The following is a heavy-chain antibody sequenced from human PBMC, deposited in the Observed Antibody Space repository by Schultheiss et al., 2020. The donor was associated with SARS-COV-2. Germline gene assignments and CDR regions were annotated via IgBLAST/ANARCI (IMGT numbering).Heavy chain of an antibody. CDR3: ARDIPYSSSYGMDV. CDR1: GGSISSYY. Sequence: SETLSLTCTVSGGSISSYYWSWIRQPPGKGLEWIGEINHSGSTNYNPSLKSRVTMSVDTSKNQFSLKLSSVTAADTAVYYCARDIPYSSSYGMDVWGQGTTVTVSS. V-gene: IGHV4-34*01. D-gene: IGHD6-6*01. CDR2: INHSGST. J-gene: IGHJ6*02.